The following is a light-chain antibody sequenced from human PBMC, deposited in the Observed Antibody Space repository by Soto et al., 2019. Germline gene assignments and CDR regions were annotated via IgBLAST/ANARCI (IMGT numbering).Light chain of an antibody. CDR3: QQYNNWPPYT. V-gene: IGKV3-15*01. J-gene: IGKJ2*01. CDR1: QSVGSN. CDR2: GAS. Sequence: EIVMTQSPATLSMSPGERATLSCWASQSVGSNLAWYQQKPGQAHRLLIYGASTRATGIPARFSGSGSGTEFTLIISSLQSEDCAVYYCQQYNNWPPYTFGQGTKLEIK.